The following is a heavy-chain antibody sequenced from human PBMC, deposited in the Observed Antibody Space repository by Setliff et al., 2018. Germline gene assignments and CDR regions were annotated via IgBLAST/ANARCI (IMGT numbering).Heavy chain of an antibody. V-gene: IGHV3-23*01. J-gene: IGHJ4*02. D-gene: IGHD5-12*01. Sequence: GGSLRLSCAASGVTFSSYAMSWVRQAPGKGLEWVSAISGSGGSTYYADSVKGRFTISRDNSKSTLYLQMNSLRAEDTAVYYCAKDSGYSGYGYFDYWGQGTLVTVSS. CDR3: AKDSGYSGYGYFDY. CDR1: GVTFSSYA. CDR2: ISGSGGST.